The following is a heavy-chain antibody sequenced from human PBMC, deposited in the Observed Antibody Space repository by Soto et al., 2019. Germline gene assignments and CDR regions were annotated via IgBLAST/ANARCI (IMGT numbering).Heavy chain of an antibody. CDR3: AKWSYLDY. V-gene: IGHV3-23*01. CDR2: ISGSDGNT. Sequence: GSLRLSCTTSGXSFASFSMTWVRQAPGKGLEWVATISGSDGNTYYADSVKGRFSIYRDTSRNTLYLQMNSLRADDTAIYYCAKWSYLDYWGQGTRVTVSS. D-gene: IGHD3-3*01. J-gene: IGHJ4*02. CDR1: GXSFASFS.